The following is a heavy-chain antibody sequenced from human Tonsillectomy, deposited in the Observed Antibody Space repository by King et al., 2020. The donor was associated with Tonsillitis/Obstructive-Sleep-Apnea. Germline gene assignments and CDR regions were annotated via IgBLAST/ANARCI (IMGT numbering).Heavy chain of an antibody. J-gene: IGHJ4*02. V-gene: IGHV3-33*01. CDR3: ARDYGYYDILTGYFGTSTWGYFDY. CDR1: GFTFSSYG. CDR2: IWYDGSNK. Sequence: QVQLVESGGGVVQPGRSLRLSCAASGFTFSSYGMHWVRQAPGKGLEWVAVIWYDGSNKYYADSGKGRFTISRDNSKNTLYLQMNSLRAEDTAVYYCARDYGYYDILTGYFGTSTWGYFDYWGQGTLVTVSS. D-gene: IGHD3-9*01.